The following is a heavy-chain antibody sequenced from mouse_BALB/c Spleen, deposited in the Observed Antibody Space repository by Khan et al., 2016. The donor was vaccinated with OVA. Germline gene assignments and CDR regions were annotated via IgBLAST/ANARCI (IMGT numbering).Heavy chain of an antibody. D-gene: IGHD2-10*02. J-gene: IGHJ2*01. V-gene: IGHV1-39*01. CDR3: TRGYGNYVRYYFDY. CDR1: GYSFTGYN. Sequence: VQLQQSGPELEKPGASVKISCKASGYSFTGYNMNWVKQSNGKSLEWIGNIDPYYGGATYNQKFKGKATLTVDKASSTAYMQLKSLTAEDSAVYYCTRGYGNYVRYYFDYWCQGTTLTVSS. CDR2: IDPYYGGA.